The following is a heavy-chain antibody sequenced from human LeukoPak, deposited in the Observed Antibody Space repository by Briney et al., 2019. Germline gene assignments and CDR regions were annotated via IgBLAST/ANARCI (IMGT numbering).Heavy chain of an antibody. CDR2: ISSSSSYI. J-gene: IGHJ6*02. Sequence: GGSLRLSCAASGFTFSSYSMNWVRQAPGKGLEWVSSISSSSSYIYYADSVKGRFTISRDNAKNSLYLQMNSLRAEDTAVYYCARDGDVVVVAATPYWNYGMDVWGQGTTVTVSS. D-gene: IGHD2-15*01. CDR3: ARDGDVVVVAATPYWNYGMDV. CDR1: GFTFSSYS. V-gene: IGHV3-21*01.